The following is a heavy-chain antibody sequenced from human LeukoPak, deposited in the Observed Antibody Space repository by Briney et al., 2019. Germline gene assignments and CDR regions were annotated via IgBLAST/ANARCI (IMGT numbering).Heavy chain of an antibody. Sequence: PGGSLRLSCAASGFTFSSHSMNWVRQAPGKGREWVSTISSSSSYIYYADSVKGRFTISRDNAKNSLYLQMNSLRAEDTAVYYCARAPRRSLFWFGEYPVGMDVWGKGTTVTVSS. CDR2: ISSSSSYI. J-gene: IGHJ6*04. V-gene: IGHV3-21*01. D-gene: IGHD3-10*01. CDR3: ARAPRRSLFWFGEYPVGMDV. CDR1: GFTFSSHS.